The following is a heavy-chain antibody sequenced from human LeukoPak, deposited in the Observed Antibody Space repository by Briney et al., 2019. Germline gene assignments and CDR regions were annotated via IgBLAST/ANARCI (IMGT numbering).Heavy chain of an antibody. V-gene: IGHV3-48*02. J-gene: IGHJ4*02. D-gene: IGHD1-26*01. CDR2: ISSSSSTK. CDR3: ANRLDYYAD. CDR1: GFTFSTYE. Sequence: GGSLRLSCAASGFTFSTYEMNWVRQAPGKGLEWVSYISSSSSTKYYADSVKGRFTISRDNAKNSLSLQMNSLRDEDTAVYYCANRLDYYADWGQGTLVTVSS.